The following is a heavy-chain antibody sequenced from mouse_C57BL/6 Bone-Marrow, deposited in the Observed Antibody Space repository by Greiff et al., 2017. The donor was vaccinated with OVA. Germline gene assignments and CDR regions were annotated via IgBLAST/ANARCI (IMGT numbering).Heavy chain of an antibody. D-gene: IGHD2-4*01. V-gene: IGHV1S16*01. Sequence: VQLQESGAELVKPGASVKLSCKASGYTFTSYYIYWVKQRPGQGLEWIGEINPSNGGTNFNEKFKSKATLTVDKSSSTAYMQLSSLTSEDSAVDYCTRRDDYDGDFDYWGQGTTLTVSS. CDR1: GYTFTSYY. CDR2: INPSNGGT. J-gene: IGHJ2*01. CDR3: TRRDDYDGDFDY.